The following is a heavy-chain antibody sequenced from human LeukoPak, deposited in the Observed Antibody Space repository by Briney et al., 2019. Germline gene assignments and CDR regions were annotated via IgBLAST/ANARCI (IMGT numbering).Heavy chain of an antibody. CDR1: GYTFTSYD. J-gene: IGHJ3*02. CDR2: MNPNSGNT. Sequence: ASVKVSCKASGYTFTSYDTNWVRQATGQGLEWMGWMNPNSGNTGYAQKFQGRVTITRNTSISTAYMELSSLRSEDTAVYYCARGGRSGYYVRDAFDIWGQGTMVTVSS. D-gene: IGHD3-22*01. CDR3: ARGGRSGYYVRDAFDI. V-gene: IGHV1-8*03.